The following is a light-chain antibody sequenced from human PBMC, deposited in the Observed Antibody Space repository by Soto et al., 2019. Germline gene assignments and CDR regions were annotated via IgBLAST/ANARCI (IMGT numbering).Light chain of an antibody. J-gene: IGKJ1*01. V-gene: IGKV3-15*01. CDR3: QQYYTLPRT. CDR1: QSVSTN. Sequence: EIVMTQAPGTLSVSPGEGATLSCRASQSVSTNLAWYQQKPDQAPRLLIYGASTTDTGMPARFSGSGSGTEFTITISSLQSEDFAVYYCQQYYTLPRTFGQGTSVDIK. CDR2: GAS.